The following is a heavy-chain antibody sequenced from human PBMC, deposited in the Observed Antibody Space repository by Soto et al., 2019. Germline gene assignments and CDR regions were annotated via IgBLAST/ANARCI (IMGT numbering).Heavy chain of an antibody. V-gene: IGHV3-48*02. Sequence: PGGSRRLSCAASGLILTSYAMNWVRQAPGKGLEWVSYISSNSGTIYYTDSVKGRFTISRDNTKNSLNLQMNSLRDEDTAVYYCARDWYYYVAGSYYPFDYWGQGTLVTVHS. CDR2: ISSNSGTI. CDR1: GLILTSYA. CDR3: ARDWYYYVAGSYYPFDY. J-gene: IGHJ4*02. D-gene: IGHD3-10*01.